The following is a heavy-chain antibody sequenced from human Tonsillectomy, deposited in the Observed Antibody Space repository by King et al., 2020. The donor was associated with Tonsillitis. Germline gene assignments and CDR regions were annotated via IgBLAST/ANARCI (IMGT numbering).Heavy chain of an antibody. CDR3: VRLPYGSGXSDHFDY. D-gene: IGHD3-10*01. J-gene: IGHJ4*02. Sequence: VQLVESGAEMKKPGESLTISCKVSGYSFTTYWIGWVRQMPGKGLEWMGIIYPGDSATKYSPSFQGQVTISADKSISTAYLQWSSLKASDTAMYYCVRLPYGSGXSDHFDYWGQGTLVTVSS. CDR1: GYSFTTYW. V-gene: IGHV5-51*01. CDR2: IYPGDSAT.